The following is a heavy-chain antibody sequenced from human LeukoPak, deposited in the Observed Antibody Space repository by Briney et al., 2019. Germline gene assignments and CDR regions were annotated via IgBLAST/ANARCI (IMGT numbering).Heavy chain of an antibody. CDR3: ARDRNRPYSSSWKYYFDY. J-gene: IGHJ4*02. CDR2: INHSGST. Sequence: PSETLSLTCAVYGGSSSGYYWSWIRQPPGKGLEWIGEINHSGSTNYNPSLKSRVTISVDRSKNQFSLKLSSVTAADTAVYYCARDRNRPYSSSWKYYFDYWGQGTLVTVSS. V-gene: IGHV4-34*01. CDR1: GGSSSGYY. D-gene: IGHD6-13*01.